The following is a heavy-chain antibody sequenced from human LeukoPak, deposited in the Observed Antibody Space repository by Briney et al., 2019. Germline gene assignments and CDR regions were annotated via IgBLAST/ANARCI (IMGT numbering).Heavy chain of an antibody. CDR2: ITPIFGTA. Sequence: GASVKVSCKASGGTFSSYAISWVRQAPGQGLEWMGGITPIFGTANYAQKFQGRVTITTDESTSTAYMELSSLRSEDTAVYYCARGTPAIFGVVIIHDAFDIWGQGTMVTVSS. D-gene: IGHD3-3*01. V-gene: IGHV1-69*05. CDR3: ARGTPAIFGVVIIHDAFDI. CDR1: GGTFSSYA. J-gene: IGHJ3*02.